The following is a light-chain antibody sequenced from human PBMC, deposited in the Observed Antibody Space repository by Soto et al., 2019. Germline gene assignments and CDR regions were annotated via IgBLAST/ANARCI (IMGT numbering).Light chain of an antibody. CDR3: CSYAGSYHXV. CDR1: SSDVGGYNY. V-gene: IGLV2-11*01. Sequence: QSALTQPRSVSGSPGQSVTISCTGTSSDVGGYNYVSWYQQHPGKAPKLMIYDVSKRPSGVPDRFSGSKSGNTASLTISGLQAEDEADYYCCSYAGSYHXVFGTGTKVTVL. CDR2: DVS. J-gene: IGLJ1*01.